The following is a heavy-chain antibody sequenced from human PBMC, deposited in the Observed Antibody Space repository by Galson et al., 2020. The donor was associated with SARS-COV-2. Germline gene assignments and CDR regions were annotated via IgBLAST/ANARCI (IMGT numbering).Heavy chain of an antibody. Sequence: KMSGPTLVKPTQTLTLTCNFSGFSLSTLGVGVGWIRQPPGKALEWLALIYWDDDKRHSPSLQNRLTITKDTSKNQVVLSLTNMDPEDTATYYCAQLHMVRGVVTVDSWGQGTLVTVSS. CDR1: GFSLSTLGVG. V-gene: IGHV2-5*02. CDR3: AQLHMVRGVVTVDS. J-gene: IGHJ4*02. D-gene: IGHD3-10*01. CDR2: IYWDDDK.